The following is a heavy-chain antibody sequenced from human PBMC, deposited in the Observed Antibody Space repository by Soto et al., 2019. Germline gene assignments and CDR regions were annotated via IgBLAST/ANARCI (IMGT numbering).Heavy chain of an antibody. J-gene: IGHJ3*01. CDR1: GYTFTSPG. Sequence: QAQLVQSGAEVKKPGASVKVSCKASGYTFTSPGMSWVRQAPGQGLEWMGWISAHTGSSEYAQRFQGRVTMTTDRSTSTAYMELRSLRSDDTAVYYCARAFFYQGSDSRGYSFDAFDFWGPGTLVTVSS. V-gene: IGHV1-18*01. D-gene: IGHD3-22*01. CDR3: ARAFFYQGSDSRGYSFDAFDF. CDR2: ISAHTGSS.